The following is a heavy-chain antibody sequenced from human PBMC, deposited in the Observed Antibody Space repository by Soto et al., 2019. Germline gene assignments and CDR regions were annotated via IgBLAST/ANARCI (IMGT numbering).Heavy chain of an antibody. CDR1: GYTFTSYG. D-gene: IGHD3-3*01. V-gene: IGHV1-18*01. CDR3: ARVVSVYFWSGYYFDY. J-gene: IGHJ4*02. Sequence: ASVKVSCKASGYTFTSYGISWVRQAPGQGLEWMGWISAYNGNTNYAQKLQGRVTMTTDTSTSTAYMELRSLRSDDTAVYYCARVVSVYFWSGYYFDYWGQGTLVTVSS. CDR2: ISAYNGNT.